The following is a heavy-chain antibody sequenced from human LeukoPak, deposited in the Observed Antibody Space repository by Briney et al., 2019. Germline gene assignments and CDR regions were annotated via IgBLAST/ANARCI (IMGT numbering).Heavy chain of an antibody. Sequence: RASVKVPCKASGGTFSSYAISWVRQAPGQGLEWMGGIIPIFGTANYAQKFQGRVTITADESTSTAYMELSSLRSEDTAVYYCAREGTGGYDFWSGYWVYWGQGTLVTVSS. D-gene: IGHD3-3*01. CDR1: GGTFSSYA. CDR2: IIPIFGTA. J-gene: IGHJ4*02. CDR3: AREGTGGYDFWSGYWVY. V-gene: IGHV1-69*01.